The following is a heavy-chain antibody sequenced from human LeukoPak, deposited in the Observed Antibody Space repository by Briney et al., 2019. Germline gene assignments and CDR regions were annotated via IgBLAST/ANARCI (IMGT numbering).Heavy chain of an antibody. CDR1: GFTFPNAW. CDR3: TTVVAVAGTYGFDI. V-gene: IGHV3-15*01. D-gene: IGHD6-19*01. Sequence: GGSLRLSCAASGFTFPNAWMTWVRQAPGKGLEWVGLIKRKIDGETTDYAAPVKGRFTISRDDSENTLHLQMNSLRTEDTALYYCTTVVAVAGTYGFDIWGQGTMVTVSS. CDR2: IKRKIDGETT. J-gene: IGHJ3*02.